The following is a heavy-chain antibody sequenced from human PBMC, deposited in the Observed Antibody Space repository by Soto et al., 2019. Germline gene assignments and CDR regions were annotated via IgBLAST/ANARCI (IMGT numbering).Heavy chain of an antibody. V-gene: IGHV1-69*13. CDR1: GGTFSSYA. CDR2: IIPIFGTA. D-gene: IGHD3-3*01. J-gene: IGHJ6*02. CDR3: AKGPYDFWSGYYNVIYGMDV. Sequence: SVKVSCKASGGTFSSYAISWVRQAPGQGLEWMGGIIPIFGTANYAQKFQGRVTITADESTSTAYMELSSLRSEDTAVYYCAKGPYDFWSGYYNVIYGMDVWGQGTTVTVSS.